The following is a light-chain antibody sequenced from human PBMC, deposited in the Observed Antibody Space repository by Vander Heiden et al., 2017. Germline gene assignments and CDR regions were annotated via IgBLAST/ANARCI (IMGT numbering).Light chain of an antibody. CDR3: QQYKSYST. V-gene: IGKV1-5*03. Sequence: DIQMTQSPSTLSASVGDRVTITCRASQNIDNWLAWYQKKPGKAPKSLIYKASNLKSGATSRFSGSGSGTEFTLTISSLQPDEFATYYCQQYKSYSTFGPGTKLEIK. CDR2: KAS. CDR1: QNIDNW. J-gene: IGKJ2*01.